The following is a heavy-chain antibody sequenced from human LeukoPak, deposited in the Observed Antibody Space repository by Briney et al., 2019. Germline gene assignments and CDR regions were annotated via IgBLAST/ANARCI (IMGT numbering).Heavy chain of an antibody. CDR3: ARAQSTRSGWYMGKDWFDP. Sequence: PGGSLRLSCAASGFTFSSYGMHWVRQAPGQGLEWVSFILYDGSEKYYADSVKGRFTISRDNAKNSLYLQMNSLRAEDTAVYYCARAQSTRSGWYMGKDWFDPWGQGTLVTVSS. J-gene: IGHJ5*02. D-gene: IGHD6-19*01. CDR1: GFTFSSYG. CDR2: ILYDGSEK. V-gene: IGHV3-30*02.